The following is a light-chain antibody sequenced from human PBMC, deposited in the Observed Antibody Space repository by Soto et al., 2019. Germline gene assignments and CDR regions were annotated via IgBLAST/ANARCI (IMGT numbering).Light chain of an antibody. Sequence: EIVMPQSPATLSVSPGERATLSCRASQSVSSNLAWYQQKPGQAPRLLIYGASTRATGIPARFSGGGSGTEFTLTISSLQSEDFAVYYCQQYNNWPPWTFGQGPKVEIK. CDR3: QQYNNWPPWT. J-gene: IGKJ1*01. V-gene: IGKV3-15*01. CDR2: GAS. CDR1: QSVSSN.